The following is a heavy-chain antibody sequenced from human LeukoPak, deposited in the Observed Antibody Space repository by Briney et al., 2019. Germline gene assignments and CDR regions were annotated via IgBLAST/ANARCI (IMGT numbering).Heavy chain of an antibody. Sequence: GGSLRLSCAASGFTFSSYGMHWVRQAPGKGLEWVAVIWYDGNNKYYADSVKGRFTISRDNSKNTLYLQMNSLRAEDTAVYYCARDSLDFWSGYYSGLGDYWGQGTLVTVSS. D-gene: IGHD3-3*01. CDR1: GFTFSSYG. J-gene: IGHJ4*02. V-gene: IGHV3-33*01. CDR3: ARDSLDFWSGYYSGLGDY. CDR2: IWYDGNNK.